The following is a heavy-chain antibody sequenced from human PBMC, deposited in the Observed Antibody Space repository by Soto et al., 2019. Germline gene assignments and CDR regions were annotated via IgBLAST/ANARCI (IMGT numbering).Heavy chain of an antibody. J-gene: IGHJ4*02. CDR3: ARDDDYEDKGLEY. V-gene: IGHV3-33*01. CDR2: IVNDGSDR. Sequence: GGSLRLSCVVSGFTFRRYCIHWLRQAPCEGLEWMAVIVNDGSDRDYAASVAGRFTISRDNSKNTLYLQMDNLGVDDTAMYYCARDDDYEDKGLEYWGQGILFTVSS. CDR1: GFTFRRYC. D-gene: IGHD4-17*01.